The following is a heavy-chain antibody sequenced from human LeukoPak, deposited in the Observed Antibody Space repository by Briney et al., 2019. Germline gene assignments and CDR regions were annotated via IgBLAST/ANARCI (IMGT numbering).Heavy chain of an antibody. Sequence: ASVKVSCKASGYTFTGYYMHWVRQAPGQGLEWMGWINPNSGGTNYAQKFQGRVTMTRDTSISTAYMELSRLRSGDTAVYYCARVYYGIFPYGTDVWGQGTTVTVSS. V-gene: IGHV1-2*02. CDR3: ARVYYGIFPYGTDV. CDR1: GYTFTGYY. J-gene: IGHJ6*02. CDR2: INPNSGGT. D-gene: IGHD3-10*01.